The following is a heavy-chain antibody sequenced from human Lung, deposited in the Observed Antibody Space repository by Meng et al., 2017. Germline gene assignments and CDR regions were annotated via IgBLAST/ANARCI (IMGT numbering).Heavy chain of an antibody. CDR2: LIAVFDKT. Sequence: QVQLVQSVAEVKKPGSSVKVACKTSGSSFSTHTFSWVRQAPGQGLEWMGGLIAVFDKTKAAPRFQDRVTFTADESTSTAYMELSSLTFDDTAVYFCARGRRNEPLFDYWGQGTLVTVSS. CDR1: GSSFSTHT. V-gene: IGHV1-69*13. J-gene: IGHJ4*02. CDR3: ARGRRNEPLFDY. D-gene: IGHD1-14*01.